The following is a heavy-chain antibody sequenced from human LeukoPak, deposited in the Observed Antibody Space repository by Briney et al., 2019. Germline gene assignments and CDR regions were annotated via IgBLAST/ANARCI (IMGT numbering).Heavy chain of an antibody. CDR3: ARDRIVVVPAAIKVPGRANWFDP. D-gene: IGHD2-2*02. Sequence: ASVKVSCKASGYTFTSYYMHWVRQAPGQGLEWMGIINPSGGSTSYAQEFQGRVTMTRDTSTSTVYMELSSLRSEDTAVYYCARDRIVVVPAAIKVPGRANWFDPWGQGTLVTVSS. CDR1: GYTFTSYY. J-gene: IGHJ5*02. V-gene: IGHV1-46*01. CDR2: INPSGGST.